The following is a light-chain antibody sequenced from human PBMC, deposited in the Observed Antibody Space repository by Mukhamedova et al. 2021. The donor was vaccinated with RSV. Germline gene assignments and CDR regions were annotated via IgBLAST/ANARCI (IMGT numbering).Light chain of an antibody. CDR2: GAS. V-gene: IGKV3-15*01. J-gene: IGKJ3*01. CDR3: QQYNNWPPFT. Sequence: LSCRASQSVNSNLAWYQQKPGQAPRLLIYGASTRATGIPARFSGSGSGTEFTLTISSLQSEDFAVYYCQQYNNWPPFTFGPGTKV. CDR1: QSVNSN.